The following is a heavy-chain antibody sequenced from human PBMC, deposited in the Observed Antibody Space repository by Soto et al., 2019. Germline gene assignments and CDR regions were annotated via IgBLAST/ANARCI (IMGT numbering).Heavy chain of an antibody. Sequence: EVQLVESGGGLVKPGGSLRLSCAASGFTFSSYSMNWVRQAPGKGLEWVSSISSSSSYIYYADSVKGRFTISRDNAKNSLYLQMNSLRAEDTAVYYCARDPPVYSSGPVNWFDPCGQGTLVTVSS. CDR2: ISSSSSYI. V-gene: IGHV3-21*01. J-gene: IGHJ5*02. CDR3: ARDPPVYSSGPVNWFDP. CDR1: GFTFSSYS. D-gene: IGHD6-19*01.